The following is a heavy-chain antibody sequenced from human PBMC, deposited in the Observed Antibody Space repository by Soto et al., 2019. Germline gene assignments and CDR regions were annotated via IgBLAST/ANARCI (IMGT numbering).Heavy chain of an antibody. V-gene: IGHV1-69*01. J-gene: IGHJ3*02. Sequence: QVQLVQSGAEVKKPGSSVKVSCKASGGTFSSYAISWVRQAPGQGLEWMGGIIPIFGTANYAQKFQGSVTITADESTSTAYMDLSSLRAEVTAVYYCARVHGAYRGGDCYSNAFDIWGQGTMVTVSS. CDR2: IIPIFGTA. D-gene: IGHD2-21*02. CDR1: GGTFSSYA. CDR3: ARVHGAYRGGDCYSNAFDI.